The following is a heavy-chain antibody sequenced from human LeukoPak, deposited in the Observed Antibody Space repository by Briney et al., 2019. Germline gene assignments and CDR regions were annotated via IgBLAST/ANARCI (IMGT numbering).Heavy chain of an antibody. CDR2: IYTSGST. V-gene: IGHV4-4*07. CDR1: GGSISSYY. D-gene: IGHD2-15*01. J-gene: IGHJ6*03. CDR3: ARLTGWWQLSYYYMDV. Sequence: SETLSLTCTVSGGSISSYYWSWIRQPAGKGLEWIGRIYTSGSTNYNPSLKSRVTMSVDTSKNQFSLKLSSVTAADTAVYYCARLTGWWQLSYYYMDVWGKGTTVTVSS.